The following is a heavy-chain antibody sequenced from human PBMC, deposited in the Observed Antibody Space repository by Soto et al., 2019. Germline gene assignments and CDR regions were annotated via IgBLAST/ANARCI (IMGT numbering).Heavy chain of an antibody. Sequence: SETLSLTCAVYGGSFSGYYWSWIRQPPGKGLEWIGEINHSGSTNYNPSLKSRVTISVDTSKNQFSLKLSSVTAADTAVYYCASSPAYGDYEGYWGQGTLVTVSS. V-gene: IGHV4-34*01. D-gene: IGHD4-17*01. J-gene: IGHJ4*02. CDR1: GGSFSGYY. CDR2: INHSGST. CDR3: ASSPAYGDYEGY.